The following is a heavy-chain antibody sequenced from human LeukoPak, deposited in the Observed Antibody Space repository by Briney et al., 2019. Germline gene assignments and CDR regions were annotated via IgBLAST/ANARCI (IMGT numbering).Heavy chain of an antibody. CDR3: ARVRGGYFNDAFDM. Sequence: GGSLRLSCVASGFSFRNYVIHWVRQAPGKGLECGAVISYDGSITDSADSVKGRLTISRDNSKNTLSLQMNSLRPEDTAVYYCARVRGGYFNDAFDMWGQGTMVTVSS. CDR1: GFSFRNYV. D-gene: IGHD3-10*01. V-gene: IGHV3-30-3*01. J-gene: IGHJ3*02. CDR2: ISYDGSIT.